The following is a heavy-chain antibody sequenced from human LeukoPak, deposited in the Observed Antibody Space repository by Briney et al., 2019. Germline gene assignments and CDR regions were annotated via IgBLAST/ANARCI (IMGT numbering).Heavy chain of an antibody. CDR1: GFTFSNYA. Sequence: GGSLRFSCAASGFTFSNYAMSWARQAPGKGLEWVSAISGSGGGTYYADSVKGRFTISRDNSKNTLYLQMNSLRAEDTAVYYCTKGTIWLPFDYWGQGTLVTVSS. CDR2: ISGSGGGT. D-gene: IGHD5-18*01. CDR3: TKGTIWLPFDY. V-gene: IGHV3-23*01. J-gene: IGHJ4*02.